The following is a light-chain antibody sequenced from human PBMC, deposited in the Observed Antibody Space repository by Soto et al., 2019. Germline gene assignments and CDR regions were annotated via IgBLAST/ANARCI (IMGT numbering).Light chain of an antibody. CDR3: LQYNSYSRT. CDR2: KAS. V-gene: IGKV1-5*03. Sequence: DIQMTQSPSTLSASLGDSVTITCRASQRINNWLAWYQQKPGKAPKLLIYKASSLESGVPSRFSGSGSGTEFTLTISSLQPDDFATYYFLQYNSYSRTFGQGTKVEIK. CDR1: QRINNW. J-gene: IGKJ1*01.